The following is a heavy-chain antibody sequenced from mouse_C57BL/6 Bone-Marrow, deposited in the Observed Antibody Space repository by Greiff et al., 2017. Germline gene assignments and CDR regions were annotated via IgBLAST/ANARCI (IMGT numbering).Heavy chain of an antibody. V-gene: IGHV5-4*03. J-gene: IGHJ3*01. CDR3: ERVDYGSSYEPAGFAC. CDR1: GFTFSSYA. D-gene: IGHD1-1*01. CDR2: ISDGGSYT. Sequence: EVKLVESGGGLVKPGGSLKLSCAASGFTFSSYAMSWVRQTPEKRLEWVATISDGGSYTYYPDNVKGRFTISRDNAKNNLYLQMSHLKSEDTAMYYCERVDYGSSYEPAGFACWGQGTLVTVSA.